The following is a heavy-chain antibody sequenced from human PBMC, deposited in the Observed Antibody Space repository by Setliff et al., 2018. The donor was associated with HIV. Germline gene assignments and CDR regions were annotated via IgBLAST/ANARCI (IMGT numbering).Heavy chain of an antibody. CDR1: GGSISSGSYY. CDR3: ARAVRDGYYYYYYGMDV. Sequence: SETLSLTCTVSGGSISSGSYYWSWIRQPAGKGLEWIGHIYTSGSTNYNPSLKSRVAISVDKSKNQFSLKLSSVTAADTAVYYCARAVRDGYYYYYYGMDVWGQGTTVTVSS. D-gene: IGHD5-12*01. V-gene: IGHV4-61*09. J-gene: IGHJ6*02. CDR2: IYTSGST.